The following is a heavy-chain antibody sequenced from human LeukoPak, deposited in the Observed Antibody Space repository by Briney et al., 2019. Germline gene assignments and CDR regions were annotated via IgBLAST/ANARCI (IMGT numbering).Heavy chain of an antibody. J-gene: IGHJ6*02. D-gene: IGHD1-7*01. CDR3: ARNNWNYRGGMDV. V-gene: IGHV1-69*13. CDR1: GGTFSSYA. CDR2: IIPIFGTA. Sequence: GASVKVSCKASGGTFSSYAISWVRQAPGQGLEWMGGIIPIFGTANYAQKFQGRVTITADESTSTAYMELSSLRSEDTAVYYCARNNWNYRGGMDVWGQGTTVTVSS.